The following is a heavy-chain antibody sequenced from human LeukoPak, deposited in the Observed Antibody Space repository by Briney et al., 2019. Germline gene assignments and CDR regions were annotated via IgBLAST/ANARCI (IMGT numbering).Heavy chain of an antibody. J-gene: IGHJ4*02. CDR1: GFTFSSYS. Sequence: GGSLRLSCEASGFTFSSYSMNWVRQAPGKGLEWVSSISTSSTYIYYADSVKGRFTISRDSAKNSLYLQMNSLRAEDTAVYYCAKKTYYYDSSGYFEILVFDYWGQGTLVTVSS. CDR3: AKKTYYYDSSGYFEILVFDY. D-gene: IGHD3-22*01. V-gene: IGHV3-21*04. CDR2: ISTSSTYI.